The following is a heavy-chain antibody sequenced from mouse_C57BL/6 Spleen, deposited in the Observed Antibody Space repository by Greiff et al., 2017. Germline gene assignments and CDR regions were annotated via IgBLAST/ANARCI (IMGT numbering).Heavy chain of an antibody. CDR3: ARGGYYGSSYFY. CDR1: GYTFTSYW. D-gene: IGHD1-1*01. J-gene: IGHJ2*01. Sequence: QVQLQQPGAELVRPGSSVKLSCKASGYTFTSYWMDWVKQRPGQGLEWIGNIYPSDSETHYNQKFKDKATLTVDKSSSTAYMQLSSLTSEDSAVYYCARGGYYGSSYFYWSQGTTLTVSS. V-gene: IGHV1-61*01. CDR2: IYPSDSET.